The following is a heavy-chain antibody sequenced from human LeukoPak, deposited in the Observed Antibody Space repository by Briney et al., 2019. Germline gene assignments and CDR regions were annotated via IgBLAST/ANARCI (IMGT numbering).Heavy chain of an antibody. CDR1: GFTFSSYA. Sequence: PGGSLRLSCAASGFTFSSYAMSWVRQAPGKGLEWVSAISDSGGSTYYADSVKGRFTISRDNSKNMLYLQMNSLRAEDTAVYYCAKSTMVRGVSLSHYYYGMDVWGQGTTVTVSS. V-gene: IGHV3-23*01. CDR3: AKSTMVRGVSLSHYYYGMDV. D-gene: IGHD3-10*01. J-gene: IGHJ6*02. CDR2: ISDSGGST.